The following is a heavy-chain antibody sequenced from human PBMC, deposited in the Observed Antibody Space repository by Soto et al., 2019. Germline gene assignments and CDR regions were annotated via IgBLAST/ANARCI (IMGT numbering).Heavy chain of an antibody. CDR2: IIPLFGTA. V-gene: IGHV1-69*01. D-gene: IGHD6-19*01. CDR1: GGTFSTYA. J-gene: IGHJ4*02. CDR3: ARPKGTYSSGYYYFDF. Sequence: QVQLEQSGGEVKQPGSSVRVSCKTSGGTFSTYAINWVRQAPGQGLEWMGAIIPLFGTADYSQKFQGRVTITADESTSTPYMELSSLRFDDTAVYFCARPKGTYSSGYYYFDFWGQGTLVPVSS.